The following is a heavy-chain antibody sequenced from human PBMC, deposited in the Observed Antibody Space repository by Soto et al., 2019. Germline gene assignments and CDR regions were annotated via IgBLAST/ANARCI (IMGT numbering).Heavy chain of an antibody. J-gene: IGHJ4*02. CDR3: ARGGNRYSNTGSGVGGFDF. CDR2: IYYTGTT. V-gene: IGHV4-59*01. CDR1: GVSISSSY. Sequence: SETLSLTCTVSGVSISSSYWSWIRQSPGTGLEWIGYIYYTGTTNYNPSLKRRVTISLDTAKNQFSLNVNSLTTADTAVYFCARGGNRYSNTGSGVGGFDFWGQGTLVTVSS. D-gene: IGHD5-12*01.